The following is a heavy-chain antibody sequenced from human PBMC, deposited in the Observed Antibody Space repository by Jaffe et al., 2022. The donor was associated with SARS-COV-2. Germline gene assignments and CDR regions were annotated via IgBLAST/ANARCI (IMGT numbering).Heavy chain of an antibody. D-gene: IGHD6-19*01. J-gene: IGHJ5*02. Sequence: QVQLQQWGAGLLKPSETLSLTCAVYGGSFSGYYWSWIRQPPGKGLEWIGEINHSGSTNYNPSLKSRVTISVDTSKNQFSLKLSSVTAADTAVYYCAGKLVAVAGRGWFDPWGQGTLVTVSS. CDR2: INHSGST. CDR1: GGSFSGYY. CDR3: AGKLVAVAGRGWFDP. V-gene: IGHV4-34*01.